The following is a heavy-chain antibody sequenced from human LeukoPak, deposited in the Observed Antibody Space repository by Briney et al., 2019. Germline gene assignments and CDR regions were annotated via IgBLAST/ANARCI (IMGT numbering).Heavy chain of an antibody. V-gene: IGHV4-59*12. J-gene: IGHJ5*02. CDR3: ATCKQVNWFDP. D-gene: IGHD2/OR15-2a*01. CDR2: IYYSGRT. Sequence: SETLSLTCTVSGDSISSYYWSWIRQPPGKGLEWIGYIYYSGRTTYNPSLKSRVTISVDTSKNQFSLKLSSVTAADTAVYYCATCKQVNWFDPWGQGTLVTVSS. CDR1: GDSISSYY.